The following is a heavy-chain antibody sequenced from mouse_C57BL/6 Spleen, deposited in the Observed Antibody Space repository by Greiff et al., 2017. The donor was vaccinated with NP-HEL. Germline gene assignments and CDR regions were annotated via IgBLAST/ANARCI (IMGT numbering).Heavy chain of an antibody. V-gene: IGHV5-16*01. CDR1: GFTFSDYY. CDR2: INYDGSST. D-gene: IGHD6-1*01. J-gene: IGHJ1*03. CDR3: ARASYGYFDV. Sequence: EVNLVESEGGLVQPGNSMKLSCTASGFTFSDYYMAWVRQVPEKGLEWVANINYDGSSTYYLDSLKSRFIISRDNAKNILYLQMSSLKSEDTATYYCARASYGYFDVWGTGTTVTVSS.